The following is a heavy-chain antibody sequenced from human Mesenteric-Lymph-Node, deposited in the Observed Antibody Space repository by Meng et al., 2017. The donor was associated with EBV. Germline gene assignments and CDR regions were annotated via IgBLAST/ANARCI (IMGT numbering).Heavy chain of an antibody. CDR3: AEVLNGYYYFDY. Sequence: QVELQESGSGLVRPSGPLALTCAVSGASISGRDWGSRVRQPPGKGLEWIGEVYHSGSTNYNPSLKSRVSMSVDTSKNHFSLKLTAVTAADTAMYYCAEVLNGYYYFDYWGQGTLVTVSS. V-gene: IGHV4-4*02. D-gene: IGHD3-22*01. CDR1: GASISGRDW. J-gene: IGHJ4*02. CDR2: VYHSGST.